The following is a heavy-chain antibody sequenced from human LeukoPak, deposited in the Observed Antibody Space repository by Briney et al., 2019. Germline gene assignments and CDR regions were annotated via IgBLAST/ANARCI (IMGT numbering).Heavy chain of an antibody. CDR1: GGSISSSSYY. CDR2: IYYSGST. Sequence: PSETLSLTCTVSGGSISSSSYYWGWIRQPPGKGLEWIGSIYYSGSTYYNPSLKSRVTISVDTSKNQFSLKLSSVTAADTAVYYCARLQGYGVYGYWGQGTLVTVS. V-gene: IGHV4-39*01. CDR3: ARLQGYGVYGY. J-gene: IGHJ4*02. D-gene: IGHD2-15*01.